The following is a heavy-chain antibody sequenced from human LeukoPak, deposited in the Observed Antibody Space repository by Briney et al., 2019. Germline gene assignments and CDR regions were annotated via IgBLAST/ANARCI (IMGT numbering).Heavy chain of an antibody. CDR2: ISSNGGST. Sequence: GGSLRLSCAASGFTFSSYAMHWVRQAPGKGLEYVSAISSNGGSTYYASSVKGRFTISRDNSKNTLYLQMGSLRAEDMAVYYCARRYCSGGSCYAQFFDYWGQGTLVTVSS. D-gene: IGHD2-15*01. J-gene: IGHJ4*02. CDR1: GFTFSSYA. CDR3: ARRYCSGGSCYAQFFDY. V-gene: IGHV3-64*01.